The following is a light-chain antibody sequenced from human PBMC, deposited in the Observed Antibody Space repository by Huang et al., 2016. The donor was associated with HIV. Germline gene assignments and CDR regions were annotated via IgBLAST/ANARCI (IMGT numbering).Light chain of an antibody. V-gene: IGKV1-33*01. CDR2: DAS. CDR3: QHYDSLPPWT. J-gene: IGKJ1*01. Sequence: DIQMTQSPSSLSASVGDRVTITCQASQDIGNYLNWYQQKPGQAPKLLIFDASNLETGVPSIFSGSGSGTDFTFTISTLQPEDIATYYCQHYDSLPPWTFGQGTRVEI. CDR1: QDIGNY.